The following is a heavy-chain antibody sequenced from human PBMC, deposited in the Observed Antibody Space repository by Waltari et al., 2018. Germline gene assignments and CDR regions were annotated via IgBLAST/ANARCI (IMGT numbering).Heavy chain of an antibody. CDR3: ARASVLGCGGDCLMALDAFDI. V-gene: IGHV4-4*07. D-gene: IGHD2-21*01. CDR2: IYTSGST. CDR1: GGSISSYY. J-gene: IGHJ3*02. Sequence: QVQLQESGPGLVKPSETLSLTCTVSGGSISSYYWSWIRQPAGKGLEWIGCIYTSGSTNYNPSLKSRVTMSVDTSKNQFSLKLSSVTAADTAVYYCARASVLGCGGDCLMALDAFDIWGQGTMVTVSS.